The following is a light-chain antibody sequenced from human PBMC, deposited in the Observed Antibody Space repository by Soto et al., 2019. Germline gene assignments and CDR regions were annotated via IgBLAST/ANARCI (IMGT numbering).Light chain of an antibody. CDR1: NSNLGAGYD. Sequence: QSVLTQPPSVSGAPGQRVTISCTGTNSNLGAGYDVHWYQQLPGAAPKLVIFGNRNRPSGVPERFSGSRSGTSASLAITGLQAEDEADYYCQAYDYSLTAVVFGGGTKVTVL. J-gene: IGLJ3*02. CDR3: QAYDYSLTAVV. CDR2: GNR. V-gene: IGLV1-40*01.